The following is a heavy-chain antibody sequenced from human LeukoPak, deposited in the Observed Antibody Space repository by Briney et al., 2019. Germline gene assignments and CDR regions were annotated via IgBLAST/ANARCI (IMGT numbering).Heavy chain of an antibody. CDR2: ISSSGSTI. CDR3: ARALRELEDEFDY. D-gene: IGHD6-13*01. J-gene: IGHJ4*02. Sequence: LPGGSLRLSCAASGFTFSSYAMSWIRQAPGKGLEWVSYISSSGSTIYYADSVKGRFTISRDNAKNSLYLQMNSLRAEDTAVYYCARALRELEDEFDYWGQGTLVTVSS. CDR1: GFTFSSYA. V-gene: IGHV3-48*04.